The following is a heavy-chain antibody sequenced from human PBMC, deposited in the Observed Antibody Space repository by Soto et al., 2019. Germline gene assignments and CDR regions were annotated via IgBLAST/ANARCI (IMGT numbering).Heavy chain of an antibody. V-gene: IGHV4-38-2*02. CDR1: GYSISSGYY. CDR2: IYHSGST. Sequence: SETLSLTCAVSGYSISSGYYWGWIRQPPGKGLEWIGSIYHSGSTYYNPSLKSRVTISVDTSRNQFSLKLSSVTAADTAVYYCARDRESNWFDPWGQGTLVTVSS. CDR3: ARDRESNWFDP. J-gene: IGHJ5*02.